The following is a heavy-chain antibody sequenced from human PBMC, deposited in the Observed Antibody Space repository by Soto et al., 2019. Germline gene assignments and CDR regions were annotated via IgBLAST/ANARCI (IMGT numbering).Heavy chain of an antibody. V-gene: IGHV3-30*18. J-gene: IGHJ5*02. Sequence: QVQLVESGGGVVQPGRSLRLSCAASGFTLSSYGMHWVRQAPGKGLEWVAIISFDGSNKYYADSVKGRFTISRDNAKNTLYLEMNGLRAEDTAACYCAKGVQLWLGVAESWGQGTLVAVSS. CDR3: AKGVQLWLGVAES. D-gene: IGHD5-18*01. CDR1: GFTLSSYG. CDR2: ISFDGSNK.